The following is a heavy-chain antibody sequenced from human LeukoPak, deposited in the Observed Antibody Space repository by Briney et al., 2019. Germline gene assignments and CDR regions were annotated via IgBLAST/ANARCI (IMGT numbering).Heavy chain of an antibody. CDR1: GFTFKNFA. CDR3: ARAPGCIGTIVCWCVP. D-gene: IGHD2-8*01. J-gene: IGHJ5*02. V-gene: IGHV3-23*01. Sequence: GGSLRLSCAASGFTFKNFAMTWVRQAPGKGLEWVSAIRNSDDNTYYADSMKGRFTISRDNSKNTLYLQMSSLRAEDTAVYYCARAPGCIGTIVCWCVPWGEGTLVSVS. CDR2: IRNSDDNT.